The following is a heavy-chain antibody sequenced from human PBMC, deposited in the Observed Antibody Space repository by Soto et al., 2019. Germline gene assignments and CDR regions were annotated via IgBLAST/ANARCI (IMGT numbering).Heavy chain of an antibody. CDR3: AWGSRDDAFDI. CDR2: INHSGST. V-gene: IGHV4-34*01. J-gene: IGHJ3*02. Sequence: ASETLSLTCAVYGGSFSGYYWSWIRQPPGKGLEWIGEINHSGSTNYNPSLKSRVTISVDTSKNQFSLKLSSVTAADTAVYYCAWGSRDDAFDIWGQGTMVTVSS. CDR1: GGSFSGYY.